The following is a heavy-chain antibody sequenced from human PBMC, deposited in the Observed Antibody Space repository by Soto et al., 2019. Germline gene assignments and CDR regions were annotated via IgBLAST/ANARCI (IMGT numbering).Heavy chain of an antibody. CDR1: GDSIMSSSYN. V-gene: IGHV4-39*01. Sequence: SETLSITCTVSGDSIMSSSYNWAWIRQPPGKGLEWIGAIYYTGRTSYNPSLQSRVTISVDTSKNQYSLNLRSVTAADTSVYYCSRMPTGFPNWFDPWGQGTLVTVSS. J-gene: IGHJ5*02. D-gene: IGHD2-2*01. CDR2: IYYTGRT. CDR3: SRMPTGFPNWFDP.